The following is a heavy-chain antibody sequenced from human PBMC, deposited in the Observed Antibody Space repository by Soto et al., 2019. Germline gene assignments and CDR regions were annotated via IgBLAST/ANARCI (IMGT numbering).Heavy chain of an antibody. Sequence: ASVKVSCKASGYTFTGYYMHWVRQAPGQGLEWMGWISPNSGGTNYAQKFQGRVTMTRDTSISTAYMELSRLRSDDTAVYYCATYNWNDGRFDYWGQGPLFTVSS. CDR3: ATYNWNDGRFDY. CDR2: ISPNSGGT. V-gene: IGHV1-2*02. J-gene: IGHJ4*02. D-gene: IGHD1-20*01. CDR1: GYTFTGYY.